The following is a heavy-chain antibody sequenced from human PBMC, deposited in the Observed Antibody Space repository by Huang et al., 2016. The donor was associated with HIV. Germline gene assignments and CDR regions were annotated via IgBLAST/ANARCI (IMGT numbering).Heavy chain of an antibody. CDR2: IAYDGSNK. J-gene: IGHJ1*01. V-gene: IGHV3-30*03. D-gene: IGHD6-19*01. CDR3: ALKGDSSGWEYFRH. CDR1: GFIFSKYG. Sequence: QVQLVESGGGVVQPGRSLRLSCAASGFIFSKYGMHWVRQAPGKGLEWVAIIAYDGSNKYYTDSVKGRFSISRDNSKNTLYLQMNSLRAEDTAVYYCALKGDSSGWEYFRHWGQGTLVTVSS.